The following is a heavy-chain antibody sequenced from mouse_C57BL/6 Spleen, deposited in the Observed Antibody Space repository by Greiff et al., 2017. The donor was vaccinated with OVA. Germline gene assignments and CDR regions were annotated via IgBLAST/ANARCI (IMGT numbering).Heavy chain of an antibody. Sequence: VKLQQPGAELVMPGASVKLSCKASGYTFTSYWMHWVKQRPGQGLEWIGEIDPSDSYTNYNQKFKGKSTLTVDKSSSTAYMQLSSLTSEDSAVYYCARRVDSNYLYWYFDVWGTGTTVTVSS. D-gene: IGHD2-5*01. V-gene: IGHV1-69*01. J-gene: IGHJ1*03. CDR1: GYTFTSYW. CDR2: IDPSDSYT. CDR3: ARRVDSNYLYWYFDV.